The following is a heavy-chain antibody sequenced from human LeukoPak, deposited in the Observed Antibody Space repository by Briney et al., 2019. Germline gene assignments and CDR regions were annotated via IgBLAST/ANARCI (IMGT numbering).Heavy chain of an antibody. CDR2: IYHDGNT. V-gene: IGHV4-38-2*02. J-gene: IGHJ4*02. CDR1: GYSISSGYY. CDR3: ARDYGGNTFDY. D-gene: IGHD4-23*01. Sequence: SETLSLTCSVSGYSISSGYYWGWIRQPPGKGLEWIGNIYHDGNTYYNPSLKSRVTISVDTSKNQFSLRLSSVTAADTAVYYCARDYGGNTFDYWGQGTLVTVSS.